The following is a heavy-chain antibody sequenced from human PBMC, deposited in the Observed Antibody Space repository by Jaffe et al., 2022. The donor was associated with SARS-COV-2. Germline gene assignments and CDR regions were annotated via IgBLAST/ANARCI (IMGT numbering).Heavy chain of an antibody. CDR3: ARVGYSSGWDLGYPFDY. CDR2: IYAGSGKT. Sequence: QVQVVQSGPEVKKPGASVTISCKASGYIFTLYSIHWVRQAPGQGLQWMGWIYAGSGKTKYSQNFQGRVTLTRDTSANTVYMELSGLRSEDTAVYYCARVGYSSGWDLGYPFDYWGQGTRVTVSS. D-gene: IGHD6-25*01. V-gene: IGHV1-3*01. J-gene: IGHJ4*02. CDR1: GYIFTLYS.